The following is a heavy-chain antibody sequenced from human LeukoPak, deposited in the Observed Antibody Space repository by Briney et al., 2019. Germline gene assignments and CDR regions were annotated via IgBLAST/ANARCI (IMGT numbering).Heavy chain of an antibody. CDR1: GYTFTSYA. Sequence: ASVKVSCKASGYTFTSYAMHWVRQAPGQRLEWMGWINAGNGNTKYSQKFQGRVTITADESTSTAYMELSSLRSEDTAVYYCARYSGSLWENWFDPWGQGTLVTVSS. V-gene: IGHV1-3*01. CDR2: INAGNGNT. D-gene: IGHD1-26*01. CDR3: ARYSGSLWENWFDP. J-gene: IGHJ5*02.